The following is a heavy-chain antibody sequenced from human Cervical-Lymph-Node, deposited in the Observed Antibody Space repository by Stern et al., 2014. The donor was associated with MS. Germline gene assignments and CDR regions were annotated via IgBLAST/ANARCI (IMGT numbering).Heavy chain of an antibody. CDR1: GFTFSSYS. CDR3: ARDRALVGAVAGTRAFDI. J-gene: IGHJ3*02. V-gene: IGHV3-21*01. Sequence: EEQLVESGGGLVKPGGSLRLSCAASGFTFSSYSMNWVRQAPGQGLEWVSSISSSSSCIYYADSVKGRFTISRDNAKNSLYLQMNSLRAGDTAVYYCARDRALVGAVAGTRAFDIWGQGTMVTVSS. CDR2: ISSSSSCI. D-gene: IGHD6-19*01.